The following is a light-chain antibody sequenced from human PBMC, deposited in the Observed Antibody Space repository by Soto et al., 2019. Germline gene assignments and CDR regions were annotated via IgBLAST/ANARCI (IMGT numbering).Light chain of an antibody. CDR2: KTS. CDR3: QQYHTYWT. J-gene: IGKJ1*01. Sequence: DIQMTQSPSTLSASVGDRVSITCRASQSISNWLAWYQQKPGKAPKLLIYKTSSLESWVPSRFSGSGSGTEFTLTISSLQPDDFATYYCQQYHTYWTFGQGTKVDVK. V-gene: IGKV1-5*03. CDR1: QSISNW.